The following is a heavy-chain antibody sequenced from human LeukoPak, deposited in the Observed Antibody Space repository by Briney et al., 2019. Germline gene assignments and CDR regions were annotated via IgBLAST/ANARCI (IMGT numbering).Heavy chain of an antibody. V-gene: IGHV3-23*01. CDR1: GFTFSTYA. J-gene: IGHJ4*02. CDR3: AKDVGPFLISSGYYPHFDY. D-gene: IGHD3-22*01. CDR2: ISGNSGST. Sequence: GGSLRLSCAASGFTFSTYAMTWVRQAPGKGLEWVSAISGNSGSTYYADSVKGRFTISRDNSKNTLYLQMNSLRAEDTAVYYCAKDVGPFLISSGYYPHFDYWGQGTLVTVSS.